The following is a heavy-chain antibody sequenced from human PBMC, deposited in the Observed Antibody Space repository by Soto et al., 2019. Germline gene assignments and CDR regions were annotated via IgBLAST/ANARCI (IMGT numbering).Heavy chain of an antibody. Sequence: QVQLVQSGAEVKKPGASVKVSCKASGYTFTSYDINWVRQATGQGLEWMGWMNPNSGNTGYAQKFQGRVTMTRNTSXSXXYMELSSLRSEDTAVYYCARVIEYCSGGSCYSDDYWGQGTLVTVSS. D-gene: IGHD2-15*01. CDR3: ARVIEYCSGGSCYSDDY. V-gene: IGHV1-8*01. CDR2: MNPNSGNT. J-gene: IGHJ4*02. CDR1: GYTFTSYD.